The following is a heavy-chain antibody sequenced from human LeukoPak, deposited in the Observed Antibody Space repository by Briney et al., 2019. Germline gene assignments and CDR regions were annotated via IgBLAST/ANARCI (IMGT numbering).Heavy chain of an antibody. CDR3: ARDLMESSSSTPMYAFDI. CDR2: INAGNGNT. Sequence: ASVKVSCKASGYTFASHALHWVRQAPGQRLEWMGWINAGNGNTKYSQKFQGKVTITRDTSASTGYMELSSLRPEDTAVYFCARDLMESSSSTPMYAFDIWGQGTMVTVSS. CDR1: GYTFASHA. V-gene: IGHV1-3*01. D-gene: IGHD6-6*01. J-gene: IGHJ3*02.